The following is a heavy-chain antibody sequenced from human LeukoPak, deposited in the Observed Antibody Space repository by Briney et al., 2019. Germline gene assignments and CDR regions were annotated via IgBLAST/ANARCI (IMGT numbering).Heavy chain of an antibody. CDR2: INAGNGNT. Sequence: GASVKVSCKASGYTFTSYAMHWVRQAPGQRLEWMGWINAGNGNTKYSQEFQGRVTITRDTSASTAYMELSSLRSEDMAVYYCARGDYGDYFLGFDYWGQGTLVTVSS. J-gene: IGHJ4*02. CDR1: GYTFTSYA. V-gene: IGHV1-3*03. CDR3: ARGDYGDYFLGFDY. D-gene: IGHD4-17*01.